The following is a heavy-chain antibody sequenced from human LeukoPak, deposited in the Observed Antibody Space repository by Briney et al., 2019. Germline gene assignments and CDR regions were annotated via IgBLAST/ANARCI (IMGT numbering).Heavy chain of an antibody. CDR3: ARDLLSTAGYFDY. Sequence: SETLSLTCTVSGGSISRYYWSWIRQPPGKGLEWVGYIYYSGSTNYNPSLKSRVTISVDTSKNQFSLNLSSVTAADTAVYYCARDLLSTAGYFDYWGQGTLVTVSS. CDR1: GGSISRYY. J-gene: IGHJ4*02. D-gene: IGHD6-19*01. CDR2: IYYSGST. V-gene: IGHV4-59*01.